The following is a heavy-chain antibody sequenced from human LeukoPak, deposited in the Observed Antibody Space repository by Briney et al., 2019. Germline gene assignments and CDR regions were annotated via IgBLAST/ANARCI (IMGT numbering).Heavy chain of an antibody. V-gene: IGHV4-59*01. CDR2: IYYSGST. Sequence: SETLSLTCTVSGGSISSYYWSWIRQPPGKGLEWIGYIYYSGSTNYNPSLKSRVTISVDTSKNQFSLKLSSVTTADTAVYYCAKRIQYSSSWCYIDYWGQGTLVTVSS. CDR1: GGSISSYY. J-gene: IGHJ4*02. CDR3: AKRIQYSSSWCYIDY. D-gene: IGHD6-13*01.